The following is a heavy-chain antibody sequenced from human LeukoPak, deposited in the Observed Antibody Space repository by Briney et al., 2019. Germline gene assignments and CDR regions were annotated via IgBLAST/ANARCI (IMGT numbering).Heavy chain of an antibody. D-gene: IGHD3-3*01. CDR2: IIPIFGTA. CDR3: ARSRITIFGVVMTSYGMDV. CDR1: GGTFSSYA. V-gene: IGHV1-69*13. J-gene: IGHJ6*02. Sequence: SVKVSCKASGGTFSSYAISWVRQAPGQGLEWMGGIIPIFGTANYARKFQGRVTIAADESTSTAYMELSSLRSEDTAVYYCARSRITIFGVVMTSYGMDVWGQGTTVTVSS.